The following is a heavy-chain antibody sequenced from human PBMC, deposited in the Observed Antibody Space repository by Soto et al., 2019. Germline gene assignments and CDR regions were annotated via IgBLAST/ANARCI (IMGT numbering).Heavy chain of an antibody. CDR1: GGSISSSSYY. Sequence: SETLSLTCTVSGGSISSSSYYWGWIRQPPGKGLEWIGSIYYSGSTYYNLSLKSRVTISVDTSKNQFSLKLSSVTAADTAVYYCARPAVAGDAFDIWGQGTMVTVSS. CDR2: IYYSGST. J-gene: IGHJ3*02. V-gene: IGHV4-39*01. CDR3: ARPAVAGDAFDI. D-gene: IGHD6-19*01.